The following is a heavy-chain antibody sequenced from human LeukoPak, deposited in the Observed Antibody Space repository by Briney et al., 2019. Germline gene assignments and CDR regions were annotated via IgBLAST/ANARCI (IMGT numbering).Heavy chain of an antibody. CDR1: GYSISSGYY. Sequence: SETLSLTCTVSGYSISSGYYWGWIRQPPGKGLEWIGRIYTSGSTNYNPSLKSRVTMSVDTSKNQFSLKLSSVTAADTAVYYCASDLDCSGGSCYSQWGQGTLVTVSS. CDR3: ASDLDCSGGSCYSQ. CDR2: IYTSGST. V-gene: IGHV4-38-2*02. D-gene: IGHD2-15*01. J-gene: IGHJ4*02.